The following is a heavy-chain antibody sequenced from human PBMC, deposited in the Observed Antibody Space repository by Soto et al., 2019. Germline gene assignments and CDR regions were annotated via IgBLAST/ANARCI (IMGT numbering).Heavy chain of an antibody. D-gene: IGHD2-2*02. CDR1: GGSISPYY. J-gene: IGHJ5*02. CDR3: ARTSCDSRSCYTWGDRWFDP. V-gene: IGHV4-59*01. Sequence: PSETLSLTCTVSGGSISPYYWNWIRQSPGKGLEWIGYIYNTGSATYNTSLKSRVTITVDTSKNQFSLSLSSVTAADTALYYCARTSCDSRSCYTWGDRWFDPWGQGTLVTVSS. CDR2: IYNTGSA.